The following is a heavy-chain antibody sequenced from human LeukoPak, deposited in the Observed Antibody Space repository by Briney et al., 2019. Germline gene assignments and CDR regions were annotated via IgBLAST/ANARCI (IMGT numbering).Heavy chain of an antibody. CDR1: GFTFSNYW. V-gene: IGHV3-74*01. CDR3: ATDIVVVPAAPGDDDAFDI. D-gene: IGHD2-2*01. CDR2: INTDGSST. J-gene: IGHJ3*02. Sequence: GGSLRLSCAASGFTFSNYWMYWVRQAPGKGLVWVSHINTDGSSTTYADSVKGRFTISRDNAKNTLFLQMNSLRAEDTAVYYCATDIVVVPAAPGDDDAFDIWGQGTMVTVSS.